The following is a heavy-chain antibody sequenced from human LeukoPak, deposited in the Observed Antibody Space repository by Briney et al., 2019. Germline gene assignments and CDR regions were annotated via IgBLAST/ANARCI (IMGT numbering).Heavy chain of an antibody. D-gene: IGHD3-10*01. Sequence: SEALSLTCTVSGGSINSYWSWIRQPAGNGLEWIGRISGSGTITYNPALQSRLSISIDTSKNQFSLNLMSVPAADTAVYCCARDSGTTGEVKFDRWGQGTLVTVSS. CDR3: ARDSGTTGEVKFDR. CDR2: ISGSGTI. CDR1: GGSINSY. V-gene: IGHV4-4*07. J-gene: IGHJ5*02.